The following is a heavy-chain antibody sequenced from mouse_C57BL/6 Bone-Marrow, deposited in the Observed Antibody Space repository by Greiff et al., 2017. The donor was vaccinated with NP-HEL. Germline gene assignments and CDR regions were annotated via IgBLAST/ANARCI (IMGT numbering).Heavy chain of an antibody. D-gene: IGHD1-1*01. CDR3: TACRGSEYYYAMDY. CDR1: GFNIKDDY. Sequence: EVKLQESGAELVRPGASVKLSCTASGFNIKDDYMHWVKQRPEQGLEWIGWIDPENGDTEYASKFQGKATITADTTSNTAYLQLSSLTSEDTADYYCTACRGSEYYYAMDYWGQGTSVTVSS. CDR2: IDPENGDT. V-gene: IGHV14-4*01. J-gene: IGHJ4*01.